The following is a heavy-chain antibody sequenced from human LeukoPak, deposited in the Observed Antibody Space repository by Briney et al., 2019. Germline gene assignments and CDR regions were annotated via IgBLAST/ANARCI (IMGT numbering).Heavy chain of an antibody. CDR3: GRLNKSQPYGFDP. J-gene: IGHJ5*02. CDR1: GGSISPYF. V-gene: IGHV4-59*01. D-gene: IGHD2-2*01. CDR2: IYYSGAT. Sequence: SETLSLTCTVSGGSISPYFWSWIRQPPGKGLEWIGYIYYSGATNYNPSLKSRVTISIDTSNNQFSLKLSSVTAADTAVYYCGRLNKSQPYGFDPWGQGTLVTVPS.